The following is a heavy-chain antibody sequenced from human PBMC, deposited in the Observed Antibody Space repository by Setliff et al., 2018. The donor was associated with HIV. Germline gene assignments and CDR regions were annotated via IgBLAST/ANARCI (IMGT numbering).Heavy chain of an antibody. D-gene: IGHD2-15*01. V-gene: IGHV4-39*07. CDR1: GGSISSNNYY. CDR3: ARGLLGAYFDY. J-gene: IGHJ4*02. CDR2: IYQSGSI. Sequence: PSETLSLTCTVSGGSISSNNYYWGWIRQPPGQGPQWIGSIYQSGSIYYNPSLQSRVTISVDTSKNQFSLKLSSVTAADTAVYYCARGLLGAYFDYWGQGTLVTVSS.